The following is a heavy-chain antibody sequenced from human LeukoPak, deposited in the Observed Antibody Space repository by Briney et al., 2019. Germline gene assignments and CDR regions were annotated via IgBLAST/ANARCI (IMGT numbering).Heavy chain of an antibody. CDR2: ISYDGSNK. V-gene: IGHV3-30*04. J-gene: IGHJ4*02. D-gene: IGHD6-19*01. CDR1: GFTFSSYA. Sequence: GRSLRLSCAASGFTFSSYAMHWVRQAPGKGLEWVAVISYDGSNKYYADSVKGRFTISRDNSKNTLYLQMNSLRAEDTAVYYCARGTGVAGDFDYWGQGTLVTVSS. CDR3: ARGTGVAGDFDY.